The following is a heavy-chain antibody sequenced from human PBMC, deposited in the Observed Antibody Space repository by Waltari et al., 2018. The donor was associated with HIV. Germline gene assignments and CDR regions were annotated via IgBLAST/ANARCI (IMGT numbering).Heavy chain of an antibody. CDR3: ARGPKWELLLSYYYYGMDV. J-gene: IGHJ6*02. Sequence: QLQLQESGPGLVKPSETLSLTCTVSGGSISSSSYYWGWIRQPPGKGLEWIGSIYYSGSTYYNPSLKSRVTISVDTSKNQFSLKLSSVTAADTAVYYCARGPKWELLLSYYYYGMDVWGQGTTVTVSS. D-gene: IGHD1-26*01. CDR1: GGSISSSSYY. CDR2: IYYSGST. V-gene: IGHV4-39*07.